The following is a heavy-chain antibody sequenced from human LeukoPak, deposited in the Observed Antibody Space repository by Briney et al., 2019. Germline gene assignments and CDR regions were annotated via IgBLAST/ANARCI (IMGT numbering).Heavy chain of an antibody. J-gene: IGHJ4*02. D-gene: IGHD3-9*01. CDR1: GFTFSNYA. CDR3: AKWGDYDVLTGYYVSDY. V-gene: IGHV3-23*01. CDR2: ITGSGSGI. Sequence: GASLRLSCAASGFTFSNYAMSWVRQAPGKGLEWVSAITGSGSGIYYADSMKSRFTISRDNSKNTLYLQINSMRAEDTAVYYCAKWGDYDVLTGYYVSDYWGQGTLVTVSS.